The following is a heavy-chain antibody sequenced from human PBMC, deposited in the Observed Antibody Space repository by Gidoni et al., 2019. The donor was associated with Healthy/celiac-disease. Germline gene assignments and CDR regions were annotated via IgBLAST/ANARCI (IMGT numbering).Heavy chain of an antibody. CDR3: ARFYIGDKEGVYGDPGDY. V-gene: IGHV1-3*01. D-gene: IGHD4-17*01. Sequence: QKFQGRVTITRDTSASTAYMELSSLRSEDTAVYYCARFYIGDKEGVYGDPGDYWGQGTLVTVSS. J-gene: IGHJ4*02.